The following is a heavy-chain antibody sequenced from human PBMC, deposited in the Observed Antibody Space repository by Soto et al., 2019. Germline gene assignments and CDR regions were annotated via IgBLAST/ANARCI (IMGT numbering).Heavy chain of an antibody. J-gene: IGHJ4*02. Sequence: PSETLSLTCTVSGTSISSYYWSWIRQPPGKGLEWIANIHYSGTTNYNPSLASRVTLSVDTSKNQFSLKMASVTAADRAMYFCARYNLYAKDYWGRGTPVTVSS. CDR1: GTSISSYY. V-gene: IGHV4-59*01. D-gene: IGHD2-8*01. CDR2: IHYSGTT. CDR3: ARYNLYAKDY.